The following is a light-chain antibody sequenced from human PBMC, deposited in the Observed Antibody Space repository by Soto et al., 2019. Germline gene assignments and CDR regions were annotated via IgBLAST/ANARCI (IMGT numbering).Light chain of an antibody. CDR3: QQYSTYWP. J-gene: IGKJ1*01. CDR1: QSISTW. V-gene: IGKV1-5*03. CDR2: KAP. Sequence: DIQMTQSPSTLSASVGDRVTITCRASQSISTWLAWYQQKAGKAPKLLIYKAPILESGVPSRFSGSGSGSEFTLTISSVQPDDFATYYCQQYSTYWPFGQGPKVEIK.